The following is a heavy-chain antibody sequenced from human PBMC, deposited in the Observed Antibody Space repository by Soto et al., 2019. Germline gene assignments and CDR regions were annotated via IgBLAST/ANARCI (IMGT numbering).Heavy chain of an antibody. Sequence: QLQLQESGPGLVNPSETLSLTCTVSGDSISNNYYWAWIRQTPGKGLEWIGSITHSGTTSYHPSLKSRVTISVDTSKNQFSLKLSSVTAEDTAVYYCARHVYSMWGYDDYWGQGILVTVSS. CDR2: ITHSGTT. V-gene: IGHV4-39*01. CDR1: GDSISNNYY. J-gene: IGHJ4*02. D-gene: IGHD2-21*01. CDR3: ARHVYSMWGYDDY.